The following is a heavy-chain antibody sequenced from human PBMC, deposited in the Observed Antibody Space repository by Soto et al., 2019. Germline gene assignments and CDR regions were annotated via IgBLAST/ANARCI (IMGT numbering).Heavy chain of an antibody. V-gene: IGHV3-23*01. CDR3: TKEPKKSISHDY. J-gene: IGHJ4*02. CDR2: ISSSGGTT. CDR1: GFTFSEYA. Sequence: GGSLRLSCAASGFTFSEYAMSWVRQAPGKGLEWVSSISSSGGTTSYTDSVKGRFTISRYNSKNTLFLQMNGLRAEDTAIYYCTKEPKKSISHDYWGLGTLVTVSS. D-gene: IGHD2-21*01.